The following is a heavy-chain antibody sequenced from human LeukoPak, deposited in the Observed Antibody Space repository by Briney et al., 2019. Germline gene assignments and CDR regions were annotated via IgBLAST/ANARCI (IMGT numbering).Heavy chain of an antibody. Sequence: GGSLRPSCAASGFTFSSYGMHWVRQAPGKGLEWVAFIRYDGSNKYYADSVRGRFTISRDNSKNTLYLQMNSLRAEDTAVYYCAKVPVDTAMVTGDYWGQGTLVTVSS. CDR1: GFTFSSYG. V-gene: IGHV3-30*02. CDR3: AKVPVDTAMVTGDY. D-gene: IGHD5-18*01. CDR2: IRYDGSNK. J-gene: IGHJ4*02.